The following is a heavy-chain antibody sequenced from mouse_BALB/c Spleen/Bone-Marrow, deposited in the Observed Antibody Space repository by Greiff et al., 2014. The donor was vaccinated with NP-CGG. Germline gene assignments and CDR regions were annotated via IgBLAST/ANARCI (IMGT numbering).Heavy chain of an antibody. Sequence: DVHLVESGGGLVQPGGSLRLPCATSGFTFTDYYMSWVRQPPGKALEWLGFISNKANGYTTEYSASVKGRFTISRDNSQSILYLQMNTLRAEDSATYYCARDKNYGSYWYFDVWGAGTTVTVSA. CDR1: GFTFTDYY. CDR3: ARDKNYGSYWYFDV. CDR2: ISNKANGYTT. J-gene: IGHJ1*01. V-gene: IGHV7-3*02. D-gene: IGHD2-1*01.